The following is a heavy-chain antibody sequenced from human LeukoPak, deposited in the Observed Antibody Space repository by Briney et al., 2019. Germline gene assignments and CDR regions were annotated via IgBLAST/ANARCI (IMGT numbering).Heavy chain of an antibody. CDR1: GFTFSGYW. V-gene: IGHV3-7*04. CDR2: IKQDGSEK. J-gene: IGHJ5*02. Sequence: PGGSLRLSCAASGFTFSGYWMSWVRQAPGKGLEWVAHIKQDGSEKYYVDSVKGRFTISRDNAKNSLYLQLNSLRLEDTAVYYCARLRYAPDAWGQGTLVTVSS. D-gene: IGHD2-2*01. CDR3: ARLRYAPDA.